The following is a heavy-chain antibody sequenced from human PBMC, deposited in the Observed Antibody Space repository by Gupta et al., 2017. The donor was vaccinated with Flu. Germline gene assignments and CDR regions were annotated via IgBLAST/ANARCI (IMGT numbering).Heavy chain of an antibody. CDR1: AFTFHDYA. CDR3: AKGHEYSSSSGFKDY. J-gene: IGHJ4*02. D-gene: IGHD6-6*01. CDR2: ISWNSGRR. Sequence: EVQLVESGRDLVQPGRSLRLSCAASAFTFHDYAMHWVRQAPGRGLEWVSGISWNSGRRDYADSVKGRFTRSRDSAKTSIYLQMNSRRPEDTALYYCAKGHEYSSSSGFKDYWGQGTLVTVSS. V-gene: IGHV3-9*01.